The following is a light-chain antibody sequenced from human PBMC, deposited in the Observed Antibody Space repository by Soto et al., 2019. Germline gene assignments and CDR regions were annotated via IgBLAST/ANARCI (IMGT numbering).Light chain of an antibody. V-gene: IGKV3-15*01. CDR2: GAS. J-gene: IGKJ1*01. Sequence: MTQSPTTLVVSPGESATLSCRASQSVSNNLTWYQQKPGQPPRLLIYGASTRATGVPGRFSGSGSRTEFTLTITRLPSDHCAVYYCQQSNLRSPFAQGTQVDIK. CDR3: QQSNLRSP. CDR1: QSVSNN.